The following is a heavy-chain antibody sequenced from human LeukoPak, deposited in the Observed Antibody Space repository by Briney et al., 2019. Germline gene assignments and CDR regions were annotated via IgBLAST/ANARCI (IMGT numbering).Heavy chain of an antibody. V-gene: IGHV4-59*01. D-gene: IGHD5-24*01. CDR1: CGSISSYY. J-gene: IGHJ4*02. Sequence: PSETLSLTCTVSCGSISSYYWSWIRQPPGKGLEWLGYIYYSGSTNYNPSLKSRVTISVNTSKNQFSLKLSSVTAADTAVYYCARGGKRWLQLRYYFDYWGQGTLVTVSS. CDR2: IYYSGST. CDR3: ARGGKRWLQLRYYFDY.